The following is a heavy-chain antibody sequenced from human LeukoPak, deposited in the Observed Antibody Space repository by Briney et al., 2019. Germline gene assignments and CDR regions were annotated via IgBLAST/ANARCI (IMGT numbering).Heavy chain of an antibody. Sequence: GGSLRLSCAASGFTFSSYWMSWVRQAPGKGLEWVANIKQDGSEKYYVDSVKGRFTISRDNAKNSLYLQMYSLRAEDTAVYYCARVFGLYYDFWSGYYTGDYFDYWGQGTLVTVSS. CDR2: IKQDGSEK. D-gene: IGHD3-3*01. J-gene: IGHJ4*02. CDR3: ARVFGLYYDFWSGYYTGDYFDY. CDR1: GFTFSSYW. V-gene: IGHV3-7*03.